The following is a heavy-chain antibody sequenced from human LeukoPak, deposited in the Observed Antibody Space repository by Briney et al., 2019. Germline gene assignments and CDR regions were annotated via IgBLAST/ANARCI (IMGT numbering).Heavy chain of an antibody. D-gene: IGHD3-10*01. J-gene: IGHJ2*01. Sequence: GGSLRLSCAASGFTFSSYAMHWVRQAPGKGLEWVAVISYDGSNKYYADSVKGRFTTSRDNSKNTLYLQMNSLRAGDTAVYYCARGREYYGSGLLRKSLTYWYFDLWGRGTLVTVSS. V-gene: IGHV3-30-3*01. CDR2: ISYDGSNK. CDR1: GFTFSSYA. CDR3: ARGREYYGSGLLRKSLTYWYFDL.